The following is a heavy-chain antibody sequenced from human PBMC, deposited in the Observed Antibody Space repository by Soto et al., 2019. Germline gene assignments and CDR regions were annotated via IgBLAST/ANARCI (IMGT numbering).Heavy chain of an antibody. V-gene: IGHV3-23*01. CDR1: GFTFSSYA. J-gene: IGHJ4*02. CDR2: ISGSGGST. D-gene: IGHD1-26*01. CDR3: AKDRVSRWELLY. Sequence: EVQLLESGGGLVQPGGSLRLSCAASGFTFSSYAMSWVRQAPGKGLEWVSAISGSGGSTYYADSVKGRFTISRDNSKNPRYLQMNSLRAEDRAVYYCAKDRVSRWELLYWGQGTLVTVSS.